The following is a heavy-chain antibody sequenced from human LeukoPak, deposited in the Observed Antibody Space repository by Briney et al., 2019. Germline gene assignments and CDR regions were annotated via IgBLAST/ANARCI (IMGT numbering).Heavy chain of an antibody. CDR1: GGSISSGGYS. D-gene: IGHD3-22*01. J-gene: IGHJ3*02. V-gene: IGHV4-30-2*01. Sequence: SETLSLTCAVSGGSISSGGYSWSWIRQPPGKGLEWIGYIYHSGSTYYNPSLKSRVIISVDRSKNQFSLRMTSVTAADTAVYYCARPSQYDIYYYDSRDAFDIWGQGTMVTVSS. CDR3: ARPSQYDIYYYDSRDAFDI. CDR2: IYHSGST.